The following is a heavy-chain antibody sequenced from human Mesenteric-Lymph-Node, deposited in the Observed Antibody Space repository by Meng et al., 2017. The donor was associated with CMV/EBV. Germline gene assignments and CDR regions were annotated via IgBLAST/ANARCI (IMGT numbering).Heavy chain of an antibody. CDR3: ARGSSYDILTGYFNY. CDR2: INHSGST. D-gene: IGHD3-9*01. J-gene: IGHJ4*02. V-gene: IGHV4-34*01. Sequence: QVQLHHWGAGLLKPSATLSVTCAVYGWSFSGYYWNWIRQSPEKGLEWIGEINHSGSTTYNPSFTSRIIISVDTSTNQISLNMSSVTAADTAVYYCARGSSYDILTGYFNYWGQGALVTVSS. CDR1: GWSFSGYY.